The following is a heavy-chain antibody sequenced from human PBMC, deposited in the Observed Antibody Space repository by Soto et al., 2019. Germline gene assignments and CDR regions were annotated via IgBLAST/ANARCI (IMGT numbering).Heavy chain of an antibody. V-gene: IGHV3-23*01. Sequence: GGSLRLSCSASGFTFSSYAMSWVRQAPGKGLEWVSAISGSGGSTYYADSVKGRFTISRDNSKNTLYLQMNSLRAEDTAVYYCAIYGVVVVAATRLDFDFWGQGTLVTVSS. J-gene: IGHJ4*02. CDR2: ISGSGGST. CDR1: GFTFSSYA. D-gene: IGHD2-15*01. CDR3: AIYGVVVVAATRLDFDF.